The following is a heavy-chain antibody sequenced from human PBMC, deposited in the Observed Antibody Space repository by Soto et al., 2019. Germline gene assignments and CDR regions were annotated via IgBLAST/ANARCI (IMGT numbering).Heavy chain of an antibody. V-gene: IGHV4-59*08. Sequence: SETLSLTCTVSGGSISSYYWSWIRQPPGKGLEWIGYIYYSGSTNYNPSLKSRVTISLDTSKNQFSLKLSSVTAADTAVYYCARSFNIVVVPAAEYYYYYYMDVWGKGTTVTVSS. CDR2: IYYSGST. CDR1: GGSISSYY. D-gene: IGHD2-2*01. J-gene: IGHJ6*03. CDR3: ARSFNIVVVPAAEYYYYYYMDV.